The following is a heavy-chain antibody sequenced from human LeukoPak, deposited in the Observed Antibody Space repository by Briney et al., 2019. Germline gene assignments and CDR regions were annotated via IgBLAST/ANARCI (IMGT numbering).Heavy chain of an antibody. Sequence: SETLSLTCTVSGGSISSGDYYWSWIRQPPGKGLEWIGYIYYSGSTYYNPSLKSRVTISIDTSKNQLSLKLSSATAADTAVYYCVRGNWGSDFDYWGQGTLVTVSS. D-gene: IGHD7-27*01. J-gene: IGHJ4*02. CDR3: VRGNWGSDFDY. CDR2: IYYSGST. CDR1: GGSISSGDYY. V-gene: IGHV4-30-4*01.